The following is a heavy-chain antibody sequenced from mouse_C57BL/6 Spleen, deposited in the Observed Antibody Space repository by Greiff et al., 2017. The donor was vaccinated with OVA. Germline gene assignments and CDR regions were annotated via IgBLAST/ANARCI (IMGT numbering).Heavy chain of an antibody. Sequence: EVQLQESGPGLVKPSQSLSLTCSVTGYSITSGYYWYWIRQFPGNKLEWMGYISYDGSNNYNPSLKNRISITRDTSKNQFFLKLNSVTTEDTATYYCARERGLRGDFDYWGQGTTLTVSS. CDR2: ISYDGSN. V-gene: IGHV3-6*01. CDR3: ARERGLRGDFDY. J-gene: IGHJ2*01. CDR1: GYSITSGYY. D-gene: IGHD2-4*01.